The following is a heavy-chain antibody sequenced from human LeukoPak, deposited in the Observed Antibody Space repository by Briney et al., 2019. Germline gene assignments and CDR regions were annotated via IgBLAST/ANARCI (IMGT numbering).Heavy chain of an antibody. CDR3: AGISRLAFDY. J-gene: IGHJ4*02. CDR1: GYTFTSYG. CDR2: INPSGGST. D-gene: IGHD2-15*01. V-gene: IGHV1-46*01. Sequence: ASVKVSCKASGYTFTSYGISWVRQAPGQGLEWMGIINPSGGSTNYAQRFQGRVTVTRDTSTSTVYVELSSLSTEDTAVYYCAGISRLAFDYWGQGTLVTVSS.